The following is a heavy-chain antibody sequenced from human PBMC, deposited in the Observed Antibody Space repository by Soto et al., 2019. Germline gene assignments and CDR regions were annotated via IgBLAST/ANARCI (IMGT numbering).Heavy chain of an antibody. V-gene: IGHV3-30*18. CDR3: VKDRRQWLVGIDY. Sequence: QVQLVESGGGVVQPGRSLRLSCAASGYTFSSYGMHWVRQAPGKGLEWVAVISYDGSNKYYADSVKGRFTISRDNSKNTLYLQMNSLRAEDTAVYYCVKDRRQWLVGIDYWGQGTLVTVSS. CDR1: GYTFSSYG. J-gene: IGHJ4*02. D-gene: IGHD6-19*01. CDR2: ISYDGSNK.